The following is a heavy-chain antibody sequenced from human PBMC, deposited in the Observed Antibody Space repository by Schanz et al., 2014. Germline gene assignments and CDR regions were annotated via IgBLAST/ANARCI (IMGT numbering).Heavy chain of an antibody. CDR1: GITFSSYA. V-gene: IGHV3-23*01. CDR3: AKELYSGSHYGWFDP. Sequence: EVQLLESGGGLVQPGGSLRLSCAASGITFSSYAMSWVRQAPGKGLEWVSGISGSGGSTYYGDSVKGRFTISRDNSKNTLYLQMNSLRAEDTAVYYCAKELYSGSHYGWFDPWGQGTLVTVSS. D-gene: IGHD1-26*01. CDR2: ISGSGGST. J-gene: IGHJ5*02.